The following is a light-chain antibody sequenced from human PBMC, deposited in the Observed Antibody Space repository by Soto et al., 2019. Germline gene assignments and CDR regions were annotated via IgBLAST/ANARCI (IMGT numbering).Light chain of an antibody. CDR1: SSDVGGYNY. CDR3: RSYTSSSTYVV. CDR2: DVS. J-gene: IGLJ2*01. Sequence: QSALTQPASVSGSPGQSITISCTGTSSDVGGYNYVSWYQQHPGKAPKLMIYDVSNRPSGVSNRFSGSKSGNTASLTISGVQAGDEGDCYGRSYTSSSTYVVFGGGTKLTVL. V-gene: IGLV2-14*01.